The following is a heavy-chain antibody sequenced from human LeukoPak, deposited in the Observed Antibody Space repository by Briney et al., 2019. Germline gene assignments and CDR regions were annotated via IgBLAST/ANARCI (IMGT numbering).Heavy chain of an antibody. CDR3: ATETAVSGGIFFDY. V-gene: IGHV3-74*01. CDR1: GFTFSSYW. Sequence: QPGGSLRLSCAASGFTFSSYWMHWVRQAPGKGLVWVSRINRDGSSTTYADSVKGRFTISRDNAKNTLYLQMNSLRADDAAVYYCATETAVSGGIFFDYWGQGTLVTVSS. J-gene: IGHJ4*02. CDR2: INRDGSST. D-gene: IGHD3-10*01.